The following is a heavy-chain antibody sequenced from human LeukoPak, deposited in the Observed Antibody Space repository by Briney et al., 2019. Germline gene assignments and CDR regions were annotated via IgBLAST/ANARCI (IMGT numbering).Heavy chain of an antibody. Sequence: ASVKVSCKASGFTFTNYNLHWVRQAPGQRLEWMGIINPSGGSTNYAQKFRDRVTMSTDTSTGTAYLDVRSLTSDDTAVYYCARDHSNWNYAPDFWGQGTLVIVSS. D-gene: IGHD1-7*01. CDR3: ARDHSNWNYAPDF. J-gene: IGHJ4*02. CDR2: INPSGGST. V-gene: IGHV1-46*01. CDR1: GFTFTNYN.